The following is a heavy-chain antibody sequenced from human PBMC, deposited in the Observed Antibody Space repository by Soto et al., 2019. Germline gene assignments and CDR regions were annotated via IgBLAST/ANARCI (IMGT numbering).Heavy chain of an antibody. Sequence: SETLSLTCTVSGGSISSYYWSWIRQPPGKGLEWIGYIYYSGSTSYNPSLQSRVTISVDTSKNQFSLKLSSVTAADTAVYYCARYWLQLDYFDYWGQGTLVTVSS. J-gene: IGHJ4*02. V-gene: IGHV4-59*12. CDR2: IYYSGST. D-gene: IGHD5-12*01. CDR1: GGSISSYY. CDR3: ARYWLQLDYFDY.